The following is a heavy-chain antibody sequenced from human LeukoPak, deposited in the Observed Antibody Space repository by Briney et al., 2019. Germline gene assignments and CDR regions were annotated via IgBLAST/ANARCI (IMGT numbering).Heavy chain of an antibody. J-gene: IGHJ6*02. Sequence: GGSLRLSCAAAGFTFSDYYMSWIRQAPGKGLGWVAYIIRRGSTIYYADSVKGRFTISRDNAKNSLYLQMNSLRAEDTAVYYCARGDCSSTSCPDTYYYYGMDVWGQGTTVTVSS. D-gene: IGHD2-2*01. CDR2: IIRRGSTI. CDR3: ARGDCSSTSCPDTYYYYGMDV. CDR1: GFTFSDYY. V-gene: IGHV3-11*01.